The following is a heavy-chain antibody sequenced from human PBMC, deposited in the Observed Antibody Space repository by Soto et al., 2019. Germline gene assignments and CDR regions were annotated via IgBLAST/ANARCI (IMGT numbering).Heavy chain of an antibody. CDR1: GFTLDDYT. J-gene: IGHJ6*02. CDR2: VGWNGGDI. V-gene: IGHV3-9*01. D-gene: IGHD2-2*01. Sequence: GGSLRLSCAVSGFTLDDYTMHWVRQAPGKGLEWVSGVGWNGGDIVYADSVKGRFTVSRDNTRNSLYLEVNSLTTEDTAIYFCAKERAVVVPVSTSYFHYYGLDVWGQGTTVTVS. CDR3: AKERAVVVPVSTSYFHYYGLDV.